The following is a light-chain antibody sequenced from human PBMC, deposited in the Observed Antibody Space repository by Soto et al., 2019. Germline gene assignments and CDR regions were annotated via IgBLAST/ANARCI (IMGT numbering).Light chain of an antibody. J-gene: IGLJ2*01. CDR2: EGS. V-gene: IGLV2-18*02. CDR1: SSDVGNYNR. CDR3: SSYTSSSTLDVV. Sequence: QSALTQPASVSGSPGQSITISCTGTSSDVGNYNRVSWYQQPPGTAPKLIIYEGSNRPSGVPDRFSGSKSGNTASLTISGLQAEDEADYYCSSYTSSSTLDVVFGGGTKLTVL.